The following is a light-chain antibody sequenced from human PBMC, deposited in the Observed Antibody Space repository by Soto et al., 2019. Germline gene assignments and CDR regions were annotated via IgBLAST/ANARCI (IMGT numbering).Light chain of an antibody. V-gene: IGKV1-5*03. Sequence: DIQMTQSPSTLSASVGDRVTITCRASQSISSWLAWYQQKPGKAPKLLIYKASSLESGVPPRFSGGGSGTEFTLTISSLQPDDFATYCCQQYNSSPTFGQGTKVEIK. CDR2: KAS. CDR3: QQYNSSPT. CDR1: QSISSW. J-gene: IGKJ1*01.